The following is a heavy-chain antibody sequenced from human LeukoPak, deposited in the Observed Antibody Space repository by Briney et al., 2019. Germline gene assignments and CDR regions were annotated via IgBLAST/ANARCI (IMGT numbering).Heavy chain of an antibody. CDR2: ITGKAYGATT. D-gene: IGHD1-26*01. CDR3: SRHIVGARTYFDY. J-gene: IGHJ4*02. Sequence: GGSLRLSCTASGFTFGDYAMSWVRQAPGKGLEGVGSITGKAYGATTDYAASVKGRFTISRDDSKSIAYLQMNSLKTEDTAVYYCSRHIVGARTYFDYWGQGALVTVSS. CDR1: GFTFGDYA. V-gene: IGHV3-49*04.